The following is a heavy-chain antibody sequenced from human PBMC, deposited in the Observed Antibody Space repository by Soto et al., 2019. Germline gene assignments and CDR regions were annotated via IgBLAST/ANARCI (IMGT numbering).Heavy chain of an antibody. CDR1: GFPFSNYA. Sequence: EVQLLESGGGLVQPGGSLRLSCADSGFPFSNYAMSWVRQAPGKGLEWVSSLSGSGDNTYYADSVKGRFTISRDNSKNTLYLQMNSPRAEDTAVYYCAKAGYCSGGTCQVAFDIWGQGTMVTVSS. D-gene: IGHD2-15*01. CDR3: AKAGYCSGGTCQVAFDI. J-gene: IGHJ3*02. V-gene: IGHV3-23*01. CDR2: LSGSGDNT.